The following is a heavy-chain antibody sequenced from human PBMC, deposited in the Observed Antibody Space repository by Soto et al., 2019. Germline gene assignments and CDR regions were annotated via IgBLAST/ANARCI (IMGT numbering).Heavy chain of an antibody. CDR1: GFTFSNYG. CDR2: MSYDGINK. Sequence: QVQLVESGGGVVQPGRSLRLSCAASGFTFSNYGMHWVRQAPGKGLEWVSIMSYDGINKLYADSVKGRFTISRDNSKNTLYLQMDRLRAEDTGVYYCSKDVYCNSTGWLRNIVHCWGQGTLVTVSS. V-gene: IGHV3-30*18. D-gene: IGHD2-15*01. CDR3: SKDVYCNSTGWLRNIVHC. J-gene: IGHJ4*02.